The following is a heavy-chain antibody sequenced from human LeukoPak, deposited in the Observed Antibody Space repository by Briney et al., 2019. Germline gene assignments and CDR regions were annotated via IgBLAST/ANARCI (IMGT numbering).Heavy chain of an antibody. J-gene: IGHJ4*02. V-gene: IGHV4-38-2*02. D-gene: IGHD4-11*01. Sequence: SETLSLTCTVSGYSISSGYYWGWIRQPPGKGLEWIVSIYHSGSTYYNPSLKSRVTISVDTSKNQFSLKLSSVTAADTAVYYCARTPYDYISGWYFDYWGQGTLVTVSS. CDR1: GYSISSGYY. CDR2: IYHSGST. CDR3: ARTPYDYISGWYFDY.